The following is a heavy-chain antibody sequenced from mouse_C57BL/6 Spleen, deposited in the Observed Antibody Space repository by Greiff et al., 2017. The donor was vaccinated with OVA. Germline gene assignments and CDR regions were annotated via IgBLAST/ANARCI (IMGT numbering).Heavy chain of an antibody. D-gene: IGHD1-1*01. V-gene: IGHV2-4*01. J-gene: IGHJ4*01. Sequence: VQLQESGPGLVQPSQSLSITCTVSGFSLTSYGVHWVRQPPGKGLEWLGVIWSGGSTDYNAAFISRLSISKDNSKSQVFFKMNSLQADDTAIYXCAKSTTVVAEGYAMDYWGQGTSVTVSS. CDR1: GFSLTSYG. CDR3: AKSTTVVAEGYAMDY. CDR2: IWSGGST.